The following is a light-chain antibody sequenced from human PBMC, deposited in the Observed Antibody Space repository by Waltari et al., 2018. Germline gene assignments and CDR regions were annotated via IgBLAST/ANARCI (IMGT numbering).Light chain of an antibody. CDR3: QQSYSVPWT. CDR2: DAC. CDR1: QTITNY. J-gene: IGKJ1*01. V-gene: IGKV1-39*01. Sequence: DIQMTQSPSSLSASVGDRVTITCRASQTITNYLTWYQQKPGKAPKLLIYDACTLQSGVPSRFSGSGSGTYFTLTVSSLQPEAFADYYCQQSYSVPWTFGQGTKVEVK.